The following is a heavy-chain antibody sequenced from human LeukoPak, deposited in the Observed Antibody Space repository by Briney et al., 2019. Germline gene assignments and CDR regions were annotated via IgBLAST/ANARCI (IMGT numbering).Heavy chain of an antibody. J-gene: IGHJ4*02. CDR3: TGGSGSFGY. Sequence: GGSLRLSCTASGFTFGDYAMSWVRQAPGKGLEWVGFIRSKAYGGTTEYAASVKGRFTISRDDSKSIAYLQMNSLKTEDTAVYYCTGGSGSFGYWGQGTLVTVSS. V-gene: IGHV3-49*04. CDR2: IRSKAYGGTT. D-gene: IGHD3-10*01. CDR1: GFTFGDYA.